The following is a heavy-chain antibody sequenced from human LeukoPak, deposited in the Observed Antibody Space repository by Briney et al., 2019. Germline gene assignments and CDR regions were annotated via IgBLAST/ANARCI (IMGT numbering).Heavy chain of an antibody. Sequence: SETLSLTCTVSGGSISSYYWSWIRQPPGKGLEWIGYIYYSGSTNYNPSLKSRVTISVDTSKNQFSLKLSSVTAADMAVYYCARVGAMYYYGSEPHWFDPWGQGTLVTVSS. D-gene: IGHD3-10*01. CDR1: GGSISSYY. CDR2: IYYSGST. J-gene: IGHJ5*02. V-gene: IGHV4-59*01. CDR3: ARVGAMYYYGSEPHWFDP.